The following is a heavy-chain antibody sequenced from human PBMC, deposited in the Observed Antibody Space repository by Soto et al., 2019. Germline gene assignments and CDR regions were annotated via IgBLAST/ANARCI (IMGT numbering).Heavy chain of an antibody. J-gene: IGHJ5*02. CDR2: IYYSGTT. Sequence: QVQLQESGPGLVKPSQTLSLTCTVSGGSISSGDYYWSWIRQPPGKGLEWIGYIYYSGTTYYNPSRKRRLTRSVDTSKTQFSRKLYSVTAADTAVFYCARGVASAGTIWFDPWGQGTLVTVSS. CDR1: GGSISSGDYY. V-gene: IGHV4-30-4*01. CDR3: ARGVASAGTIWFDP. D-gene: IGHD6-13*01.